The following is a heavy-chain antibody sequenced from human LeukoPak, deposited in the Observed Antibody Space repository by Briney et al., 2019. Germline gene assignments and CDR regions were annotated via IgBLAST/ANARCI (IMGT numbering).Heavy chain of an antibody. J-gene: IGHJ4*02. CDR2: ISYAGPYI. V-gene: IGHV3-21*01. CDR1: GFTFSSYS. D-gene: IGHD6-19*01. CDR3: ARALYSGSYDY. Sequence: GGSLRLSCAASGFTFSSYSMNWVRQAPGKGLEWVSSISYAGPYIYYADSVKGRFTISRDNAKNSLYLQMNSLRAEDTAVYYCARALYSGSYDYWGQGTLVTVSS.